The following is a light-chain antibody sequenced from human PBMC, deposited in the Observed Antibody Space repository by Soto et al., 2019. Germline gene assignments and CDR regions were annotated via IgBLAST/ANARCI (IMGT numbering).Light chain of an antibody. Sequence: IVMSQSSLSAPVTLGQPAPISCRSSQSVLHSDGNTYLSCLQQRKPQPTRLLIYKISNRFYGVPDRFSGSGAGTEFILKISRVEAEDVGSYYCMQATQFHALTFGGGTQVDI. V-gene: IGKV2-24*01. CDR3: MQATQFHALT. J-gene: IGKJ4*01. CDR2: KIS. CDR1: QSVLHSDGNTY.